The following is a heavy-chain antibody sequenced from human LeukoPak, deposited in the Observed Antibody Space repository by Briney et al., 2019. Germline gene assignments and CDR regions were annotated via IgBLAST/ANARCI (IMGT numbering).Heavy chain of an antibody. D-gene: IGHD2-2*02. CDR1: GFTFSSYS. V-gene: IGHV3-21*01. CDR2: ISSSSSYI. Sequence: GGSLRLSCAASGFTFSSYSMNWVRQAPGKGLEWVSSISSSSSYIYYADSVKGRFTISRDNAKNSLYLQMNSLRAEDTAVYYCEIQGPYCSSTSCYIEDAFDIWGQGTMVTVSS. CDR3: EIQGPYCSSTSCYIEDAFDI. J-gene: IGHJ3*02.